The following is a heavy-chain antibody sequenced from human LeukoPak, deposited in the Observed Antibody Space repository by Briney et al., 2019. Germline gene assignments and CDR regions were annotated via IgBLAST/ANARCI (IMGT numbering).Heavy chain of an antibody. CDR1: GGSISSGDYY. CDR3: TRGSPETTAFDY. J-gene: IGHJ4*02. V-gene: IGHV4-30-4*01. CDR2: IYYSGST. Sequence: PSQTLSLTCSVSGGSISSGDYYWSWIRQPPGKGLEWIGYIYYSGSTYHNPSLKSRVIISVDTSENQFSLKLSSVTAADTAVYYCTRGSPETTAFDYWGQGTLVTVSS. D-gene: IGHD4-17*01.